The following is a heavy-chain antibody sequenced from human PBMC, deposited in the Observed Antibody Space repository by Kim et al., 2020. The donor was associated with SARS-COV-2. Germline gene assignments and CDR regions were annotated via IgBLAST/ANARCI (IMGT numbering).Heavy chain of an antibody. D-gene: IGHD3-3*01. Sequence: ASVKVSCKASGYTFTDYYIHWVRQAPGQGLEWMGWINPYSSDTNYAQKFQGRVTMTRDTSISTPYVELTSLRSDDTAVYYCARSAHFWSGHYLDLWGQGTLITVSP. CDR2: INPYSSDT. CDR1: GYTFTDYY. V-gene: IGHV1-2*02. J-gene: IGHJ5*02. CDR3: ARSAHFWSGHYLDL.